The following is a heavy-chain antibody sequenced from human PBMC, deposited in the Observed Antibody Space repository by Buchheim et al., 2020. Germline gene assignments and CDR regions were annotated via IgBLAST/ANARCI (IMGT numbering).Heavy chain of an antibody. CDR2: IGYDGSVQ. Sequence: QVQLVESGGGVVQPGRSLRLSCAASGFTFSSYSMHWVRQAPGKGLEWVAVIGYDGSVQYYLDSVKGRFTISRDNYKNTLFLQMNSLRTEDTAVYYCARVTPWPEKNGMDVWGQGTT. CDR1: GFTFSSYS. D-gene: IGHD2/OR15-2a*01. CDR3: ARVTPWPEKNGMDV. V-gene: IGHV3-30*04. J-gene: IGHJ6*02.